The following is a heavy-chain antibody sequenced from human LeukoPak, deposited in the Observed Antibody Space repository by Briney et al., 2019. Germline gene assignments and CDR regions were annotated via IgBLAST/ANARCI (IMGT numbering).Heavy chain of an antibody. Sequence: PSETLSLTCAVYGGSFSGYYWSWIRQPPGKGLEWIGYIYYSGSTNYNPSLKSRVTISVDTSKNQFSLKLSSVTAADTAVYYCARIGYDSSGYSHFDYWGQGTLVTVSS. V-gene: IGHV4-59*08. CDR2: IYYSGST. CDR3: ARIGYDSSGYSHFDY. J-gene: IGHJ4*02. D-gene: IGHD3-22*01. CDR1: GGSFSGYY.